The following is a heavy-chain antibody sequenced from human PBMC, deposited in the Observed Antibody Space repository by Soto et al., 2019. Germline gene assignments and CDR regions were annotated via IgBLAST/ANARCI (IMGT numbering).Heavy chain of an antibody. CDR1: GFTFSSYG. V-gene: IGHV3-33*01. Sequence: GGSLRLSCAASGFTFSSYGMHWVRQAPGKGLEWVAVIWYDGSNKYYADSVKGRFTISRDNSKNTLHLQMNSLRAEDTAVYYCARDGPPRSYYFDYWGQGTLVTVSS. CDR2: IWYDGSNK. J-gene: IGHJ4*02. CDR3: ARDGPPRSYYFDY.